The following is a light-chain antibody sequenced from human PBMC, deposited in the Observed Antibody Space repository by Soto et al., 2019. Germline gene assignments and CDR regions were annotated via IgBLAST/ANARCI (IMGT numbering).Light chain of an antibody. Sequence: EIVLTQSPGTLSLSPGERATLSCRASQSVSSTYLAWYQQKPGQAPRLLIYGASSMATGIPDRFSGSGSGTDFTLTISRLEPEDFAVYYCHQYGSSPPGTFGPGTKVDIK. J-gene: IGKJ3*01. CDR3: HQYGSSPPGT. CDR2: GAS. CDR1: QSVSSTY. V-gene: IGKV3-20*01.